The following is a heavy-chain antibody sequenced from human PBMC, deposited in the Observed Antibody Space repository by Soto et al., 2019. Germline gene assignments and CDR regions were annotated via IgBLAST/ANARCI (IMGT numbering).Heavy chain of an antibody. CDR1: GGSISSGDYY. V-gene: IGHV4-30-4*01. D-gene: IGHD3-3*01. CDR3: ARGPGITIFGVVTGNWFDP. CDR2: IYYSGST. Sequence: PSETLSLTCTVSGGSISSGDYYWSWIRQPPGKGLEWIGYIYYSGSTYYNPSLKSRVTISVDTSKNQFSLKLSSVTAADTAVYYCARGPGITIFGVVTGNWFDPWGQGTLVTVSS. J-gene: IGHJ5*02.